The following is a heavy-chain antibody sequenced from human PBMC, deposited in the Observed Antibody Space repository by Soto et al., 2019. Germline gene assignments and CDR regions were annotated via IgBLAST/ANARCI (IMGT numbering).Heavy chain of an antibody. D-gene: IGHD4-17*01. Sequence: SETLSLTCAVSGGSISSSNWWSWVRQPPGKGLEWIGEIYHSGSTNYNPSLKSRVTISVDKSKNQFSLKLSSVTAADTAVYYCARVWTTVTNWFDPWGQGTLVTVPS. CDR3: ARVWTTVTNWFDP. CDR1: GGSISSSNW. V-gene: IGHV4-4*02. CDR2: IYHSGST. J-gene: IGHJ5*02.